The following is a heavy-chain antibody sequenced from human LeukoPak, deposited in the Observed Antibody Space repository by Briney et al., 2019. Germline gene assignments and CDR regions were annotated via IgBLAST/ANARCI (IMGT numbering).Heavy chain of an antibody. CDR3: ARAPYCSGGSCYSLNNWFDP. J-gene: IGHJ5*02. CDR1: GYTFTSYY. Sequence: EASVKVSCKASGYTFTSYYMHWVRQAPGQGLEWRGIINPSGGSTSYAQKFQGRVTMTRDMSTSTVYMELSSLRSEDTAVYYCARAPYCSGGSCYSLNNWFDPWGQGTLVTVSS. V-gene: IGHV1-46*01. D-gene: IGHD2-15*01. CDR2: INPSGGST.